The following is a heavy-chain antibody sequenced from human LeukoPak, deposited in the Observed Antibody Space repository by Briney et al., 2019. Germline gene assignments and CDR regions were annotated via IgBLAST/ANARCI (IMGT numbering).Heavy chain of an antibody. CDR2: ISGSGGST. J-gene: IGHJ4*02. CDR3: AKGDVGFFDY. V-gene: IGHV3-23*01. D-gene: IGHD2-21*02. CDR1: GFTLNTYG. Sequence: GGSLRLSCAASGFTLNTYGMNWVRQAPGRGLEWVSAISGSGGSTYYADSVKGRFTISRDNSKNTLYLQMNSLRAEDTAVYYCAKGDVGFFDYWGQGTLVTVSS.